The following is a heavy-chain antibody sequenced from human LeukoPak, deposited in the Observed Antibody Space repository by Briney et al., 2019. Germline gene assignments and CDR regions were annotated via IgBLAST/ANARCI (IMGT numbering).Heavy chain of an antibody. D-gene: IGHD1-26*01. V-gene: IGHV3-21*01. CDR2: ISSSSSYT. J-gene: IGHJ4*02. CDR3: ARGVGATTVDY. Sequence: KPGGSLRLSCAASGFTFSRYSMKWVRHAPGEGREWASSISSSSSYTYYADSVKGRFTISRDNAKNSLYLQMNSLRAEDTAVYYCARGVGATTVDYWGQGTLVTVSS. CDR1: GFTFSRYS.